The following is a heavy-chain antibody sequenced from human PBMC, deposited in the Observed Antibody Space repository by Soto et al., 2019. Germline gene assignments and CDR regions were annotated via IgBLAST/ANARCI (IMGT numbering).Heavy chain of an antibody. J-gene: IGHJ4*02. CDR1: GFTFSNAW. D-gene: IGHD2-15*01. CDR3: TTLLYCSGGSCYDY. Sequence: GGSLRLSCAASGFTFSNAWMNCVRQAPGKGLEWVGRIKSKTDGGTTDYAAPVKGRFTISRDDSKNTLYLQMNSLKTEDTAVYYCTTLLYCSGGSCYDYWGQATLVTVSS. CDR2: IKSKTDGGTT. V-gene: IGHV3-15*07.